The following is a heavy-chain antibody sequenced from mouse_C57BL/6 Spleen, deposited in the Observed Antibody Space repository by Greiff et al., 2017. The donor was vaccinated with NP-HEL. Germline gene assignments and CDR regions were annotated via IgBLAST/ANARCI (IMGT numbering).Heavy chain of an antibody. J-gene: IGHJ1*03. CDR3: ARSGPGITTVVATYWYFDV. D-gene: IGHD1-1*01. CDR1: GYTFTGYW. Sequence: QVQLQQSGAELMKPGASVKLSCKATGYTFTGYWIEWVKQRPGHGLEWIGEILPGSGSTNYNEKFKGKATFTADTSSNTAYMQLSSLTTEDSAIYYCARSGPGITTVVATYWYFDVWGTGTTVTVSS. V-gene: IGHV1-9*01. CDR2: ILPGSGST.